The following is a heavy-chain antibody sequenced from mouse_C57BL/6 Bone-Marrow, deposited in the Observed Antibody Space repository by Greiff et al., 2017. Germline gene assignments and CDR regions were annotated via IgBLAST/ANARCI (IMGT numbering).Heavy chain of an antibody. V-gene: IGHV1-78*01. CDR1: GYTFTDHT. CDR3: ARGGYYYGSSPYAMDY. CDR2: IYPRDGST. Sequence: QVQLQQSDAELVKPGASVKISCKVSGYTFTDHTIHWMKQRPEQGLEWIGYIYPRDGSTKYNEKFKGKATLTADKSSSTAYMQRNSLTSEDSAVYFCARGGYYYGSSPYAMDYWGQGTSVTVSS. D-gene: IGHD1-1*01. J-gene: IGHJ4*01.